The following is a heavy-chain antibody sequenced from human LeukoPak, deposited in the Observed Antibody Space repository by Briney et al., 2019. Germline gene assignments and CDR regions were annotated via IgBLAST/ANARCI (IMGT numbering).Heavy chain of an antibody. CDR3: AKRPLGGYYYYHYMDV. Sequence: ASVKVSCKASGGTFSSYAISWVRQAPGQGLEWMGGIIPIFGTANYAQKFQGRVTITTDESTSTAYMELSSLRSEDTAVYYCAKRPLGGYYYYHYMDVWGKGTTVTVSS. CDR1: GGTFSSYA. D-gene: IGHD6-13*01. CDR2: IIPIFGTA. V-gene: IGHV1-69*05. J-gene: IGHJ6*03.